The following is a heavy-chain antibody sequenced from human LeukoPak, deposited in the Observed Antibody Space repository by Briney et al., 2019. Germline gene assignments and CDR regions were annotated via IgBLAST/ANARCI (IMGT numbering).Heavy chain of an antibody. Sequence: PGGSLRLSCAASGLTFSTYWMHWARQAPGKGLVWVSRINSDGRSTTYADFVKGRFTISRDNAKNTLYLQMNSLRAEDTAVYYCAREGTSGWYYFDYWGQGTLVTVSS. CDR1: GLTFSTYW. CDR3: AREGTSGWYYFDY. V-gene: IGHV3-74*01. D-gene: IGHD6-13*01. J-gene: IGHJ4*02. CDR2: INSDGRST.